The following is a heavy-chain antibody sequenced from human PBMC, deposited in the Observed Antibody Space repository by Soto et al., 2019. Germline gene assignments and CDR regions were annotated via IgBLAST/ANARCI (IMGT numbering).Heavy chain of an antibody. V-gene: IGHV1-69*02. D-gene: IGHD1-1*01. CDR3: ASLYGDTSGKFDY. CDR2: FIPMLGIA. CDR1: GGTFSNDI. J-gene: IGHJ4*02. Sequence: GASVKVSCETSGGTFSNDIITWVRQAPGQGLEWMGRFIPMLGIANYAQTFQGRVTITADKFTSTAYMDLSSLRSEDTAVYYCASLYGDTSGKFDYWGQGTLVTVSS.